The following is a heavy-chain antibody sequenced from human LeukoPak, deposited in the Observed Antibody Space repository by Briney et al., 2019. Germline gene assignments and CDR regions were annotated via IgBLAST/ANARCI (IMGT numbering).Heavy chain of an antibody. V-gene: IGHV4-4*07. CDR3: ARSQQWLVSPNYYYYGMDV. CDR1: GGSISSYY. J-gene: IGHJ6*02. CDR2: IYTSGST. D-gene: IGHD6-19*01. Sequence: SETLSLTCTVSGGSISSYYWSWIRQPAGKGLEWIGRIYTSGSTNYNPSLKSRVTMSVDTSKNQFSLKLSSVTAADTAVYYCARSQQWLVSPNYYYYGMDVWGQGTTVTVSS.